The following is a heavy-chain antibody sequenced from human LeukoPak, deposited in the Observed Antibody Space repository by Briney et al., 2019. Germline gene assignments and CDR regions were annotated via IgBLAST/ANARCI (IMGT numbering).Heavy chain of an antibody. CDR3: ARDFKIY. CDR1: GFTFSSYS. CDR2: ISSSSSTI. Sequence: GGSLRLSCAAAGFTFSSYSMNWVRQAPGKGLEWVSYISSSSSTIYYADAVKGRFTISRDNAKNSLYLQMNSLRVKDTAVYYCARDFKIYWGQGTLVTVSS. V-gene: IGHV3-48*01. J-gene: IGHJ4*02.